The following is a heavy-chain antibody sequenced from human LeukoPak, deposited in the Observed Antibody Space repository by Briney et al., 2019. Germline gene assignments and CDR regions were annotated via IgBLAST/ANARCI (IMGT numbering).Heavy chain of an antibody. V-gene: IGHV4-39*01. CDR2: INHSGST. CDR1: GGSISSSSYY. Sequence: PSETLSPTCTVSGGSISSSSYYWSWIRQPPGKGLEWIGEINHSGSTNYNPSLKSRVTISVDTSKNQFSLKLSSVTAADTAVYYCARHVFWLGPYYGSGRGWFDPWGQGTLVTVSS. CDR3: ARHVFWLGPYYGSGRGWFDP. J-gene: IGHJ5*02. D-gene: IGHD3-10*01.